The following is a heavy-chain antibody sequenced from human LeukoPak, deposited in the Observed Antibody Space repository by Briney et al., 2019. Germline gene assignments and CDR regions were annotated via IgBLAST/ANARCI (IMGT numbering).Heavy chain of an antibody. Sequence: SETLSLTCTVSGGSISTYYWNWIRQPPGKGLEWIGYIYHSGSTNYNPSLQSRVTISVDTSKNQFSLNLNSVTAADTAVYYCARVVPAARCIDPWGQGTLVTVSS. V-gene: IGHV4-59*01. CDR2: IYHSGST. CDR3: ARVVPAARCIDP. D-gene: IGHD2-2*01. CDR1: GGSISTYY. J-gene: IGHJ5*02.